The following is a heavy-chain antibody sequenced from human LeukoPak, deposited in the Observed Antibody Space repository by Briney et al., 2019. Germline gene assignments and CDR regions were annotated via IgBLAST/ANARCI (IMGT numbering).Heavy chain of an antibody. Sequence: PGKSLRLSCAASGFTFSSYAMHWVRQAPGKGLEWVAVISYDGSNKYYADSVKGRFTISRDNAKNSLYLQMNSLRAEDTAVYYCARDLRYSSGWADYWGQGTLVTVSS. CDR1: GFTFSSYA. CDR3: ARDLRYSSGWADY. J-gene: IGHJ4*02. D-gene: IGHD6-19*01. CDR2: ISYDGSNK. V-gene: IGHV3-30-3*01.